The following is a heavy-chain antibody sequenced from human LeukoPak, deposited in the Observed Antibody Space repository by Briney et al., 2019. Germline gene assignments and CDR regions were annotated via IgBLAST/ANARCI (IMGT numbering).Heavy chain of an antibody. CDR3: ARVGDIIAAAGSGAFDI. J-gene: IGHJ3*02. V-gene: IGHV3-7*01. CDR1: GFTFSSYW. Sequence: GGSLRLSCAASGFTFSSYWMSWVRQAPGKGLEWVANIKQDGSEKYYVDSVKGRFTISRDNAKNSLYLQMNSLRAEDTAVYYCARVGDIIAAAGSGAFDIWGQGTMVTVSS. D-gene: IGHD6-13*01. CDR2: IKQDGSEK.